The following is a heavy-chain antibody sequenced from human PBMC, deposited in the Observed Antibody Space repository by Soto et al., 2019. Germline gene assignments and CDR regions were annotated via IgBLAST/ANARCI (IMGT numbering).Heavy chain of an antibody. CDR1: GYSFSTYW. J-gene: IGHJ6*02. V-gene: IGHV5-51*01. Sequence: GESLKISCNGSGYSFSTYWIGWVRQMPGKGLEWMGIVYPGDSDTRYSPSFQGQVTISADKSISTAFLQWSSLKASDTAVYYCARPDITMVRGLIKGLYSGMGVWGQGTTVTVYS. D-gene: IGHD3-10*01. CDR2: VYPGDSDT. CDR3: ARPDITMVRGLIKGLYSGMGV.